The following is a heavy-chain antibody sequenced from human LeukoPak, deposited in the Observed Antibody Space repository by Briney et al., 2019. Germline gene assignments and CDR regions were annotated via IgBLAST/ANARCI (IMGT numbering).Heavy chain of an antibody. V-gene: IGHV1-46*01. CDR1: GYTFTTYS. D-gene: IGHD3-22*01. CDR2: INPSGGST. Sequence: ASVKVSCKASGYTFTTYSMHWVRQAPGQGLEWMGIINPSGGSTSYAQKFQGRVTMTRDTSTSTVYMELSSLRSEDTAVYYCARVATMIVVVNYFDYWGQGTLVAVSS. CDR3: ARVATMIVVVNYFDY. J-gene: IGHJ4*02.